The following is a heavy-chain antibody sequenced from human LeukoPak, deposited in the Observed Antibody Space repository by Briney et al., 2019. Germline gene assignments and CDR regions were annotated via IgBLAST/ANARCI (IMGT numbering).Heavy chain of an antibody. J-gene: IGHJ4*02. CDR1: GSSISSSSYS. Sequence: SETLSLTCTVSGSSISSSSYSWGWIRQPPGRGLEWIGVIYHSGGTYYNPSLKSRLTMSVDTSKNQFSLKLSSVTATDTAVYYCASLIAAGYFDHWGQGTLVTVSS. CDR3: ASLIAAGYFDH. CDR2: IYHSGGT. D-gene: IGHD6-13*01. V-gene: IGHV4-39*01.